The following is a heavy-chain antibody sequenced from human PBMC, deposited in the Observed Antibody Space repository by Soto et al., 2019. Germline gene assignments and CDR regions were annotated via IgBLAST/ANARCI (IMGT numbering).Heavy chain of an antibody. Sequence: WGSLRLSCAASGFAFYDYAIHLVRQAPGKGLEWVSLISWDGGSTYYADSVKGRFTISRDNSKNSLYLQMNSLRAEDTALYYCAKADYGGNSGLSDWGQGTLVTVS. CDR2: ISWDGGST. CDR1: GFAFYDYA. CDR3: AKADYGGNSGLSD. D-gene: IGHD4-17*01. V-gene: IGHV3-43D*04. J-gene: IGHJ4*02.